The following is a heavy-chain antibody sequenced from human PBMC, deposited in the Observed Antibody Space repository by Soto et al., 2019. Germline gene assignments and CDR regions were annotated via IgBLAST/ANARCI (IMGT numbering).Heavy chain of an antibody. Sequence: ASVKVSWKASGYTFTNYGISWVRQAPGQGLEWMGWINTYNGNTNHAQKLQGRVTMTTDTSTSTAYMELRSLRSDDTAVYYCARGVGSGTYYNQYNWFDPWGQGTLVTVSS. CDR3: ARGVGSGTYYNQYNWFDP. CDR2: INTYNGNT. J-gene: IGHJ5*02. D-gene: IGHD3-10*01. V-gene: IGHV1-18*01. CDR1: GYTFTNYG.